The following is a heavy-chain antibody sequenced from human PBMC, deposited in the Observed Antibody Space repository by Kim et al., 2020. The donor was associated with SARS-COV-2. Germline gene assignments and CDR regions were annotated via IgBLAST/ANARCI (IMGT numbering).Heavy chain of an antibody. V-gene: IGHV3-23*01. J-gene: IGHJ6*02. CDR3: AKAPGGGYYFYGMDV. Sequence: GGSLRLSCAASGFIFSNYGMSWVRQAPGRGLEWVSAISGSGSSTYYADSVKGRITISRDNSENTLYLQMNSLRAEDTALYYCAKAPGGGYYFYGMDVWG. D-gene: IGHD3-16*01. CDR2: ISGSGSST. CDR1: GFIFSNYG.